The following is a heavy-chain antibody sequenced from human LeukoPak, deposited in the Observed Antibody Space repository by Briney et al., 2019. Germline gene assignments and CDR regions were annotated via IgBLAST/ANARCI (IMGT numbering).Heavy chain of an antibody. CDR2: IWYDGSNK. CDR3: ARDSGRYGLSGFDY. J-gene: IGHJ4*02. CDR1: GFTFSSYG. Sequence: GGSLRLSCAASGFTFSSYGMHWVRQAPGKGLEWVAVIWYDGSNKYYADSVKGRFTISRDNSKNTLYLQMNSLRAEDTAVYYCARDSGRYGLSGFDYWGQGTLVTVSS. D-gene: IGHD1-26*01. V-gene: IGHV3-33*01.